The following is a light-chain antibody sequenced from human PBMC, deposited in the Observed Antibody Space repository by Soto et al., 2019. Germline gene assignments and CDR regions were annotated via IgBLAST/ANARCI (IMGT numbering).Light chain of an antibody. V-gene: IGKV3-15*01. J-gene: IGKJ1*01. CDR3: PLYIVRLSRP. Sequence: LSVSPGERFTLSCRASQSVSSSLAWYQQRPGQAPRLLIYDTSTRAAGISARFSGSVSGTEFPTTFGCRHCIHSALHFRPLYIVRLSRPLGQGTKVDIK. CDR2: DTS. CDR1: QSVSSS.